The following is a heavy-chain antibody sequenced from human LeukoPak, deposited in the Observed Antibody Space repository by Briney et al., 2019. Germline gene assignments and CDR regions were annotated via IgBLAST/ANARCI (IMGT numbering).Heavy chain of an antibody. CDR2: INPSGGST. CDR1: GYTFTSYY. Sequence: ASVKVSCRAPGYTFTSYYMHWVRQAPGQGLKWMGIINPSGGSTSYAQKFQGRVTMTRDTSTSTVYVELSSLRSEDTAVYYCARDVRDGYAFDYWGQGTLVTVSS. D-gene: IGHD5-24*01. CDR3: ARDVRDGYAFDY. J-gene: IGHJ4*02. V-gene: IGHV1-46*01.